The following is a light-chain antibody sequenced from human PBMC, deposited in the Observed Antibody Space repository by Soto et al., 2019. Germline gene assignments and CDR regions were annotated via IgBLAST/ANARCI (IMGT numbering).Light chain of an antibody. V-gene: IGKV3-20*01. CDR3: QQYGSSPLT. Sequence: EIVLTQSPGTLSLSPGESATFSCRASQSVSSNYLAWYQQQPGQAPRLLIYGASSRATGIPDRFSGSGSGTDFTLIISRLESEDFAVYYCQQYGSSPLTFGGGTKVEIK. CDR2: GAS. CDR1: QSVSSNY. J-gene: IGKJ4*01.